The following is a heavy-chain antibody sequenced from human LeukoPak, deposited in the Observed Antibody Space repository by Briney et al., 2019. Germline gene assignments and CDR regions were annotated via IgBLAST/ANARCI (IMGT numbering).Heavy chain of an antibody. Sequence: ASVKVSCKASGYTFTGYYMHWVRQAPGQGLGWMGWINPNSGGTNYAQKFQGRVTMTRDTSISTAYMELSRLRSDDTAVYYCAIFTGYCSSTSCYNWFDPWGQGTLVTVSS. CDR1: GYTFTGYY. V-gene: IGHV1-2*02. D-gene: IGHD2-2*01. CDR2: INPNSGGT. J-gene: IGHJ5*02. CDR3: AIFTGYCSSTSCYNWFDP.